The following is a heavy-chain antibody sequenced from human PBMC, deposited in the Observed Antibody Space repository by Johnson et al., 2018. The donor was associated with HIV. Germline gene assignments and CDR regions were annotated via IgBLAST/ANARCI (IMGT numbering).Heavy chain of an antibody. CDR2: ISYDGSNK. Sequence: LLVESGGGVVQPGRSLRLSCAASGFTFSSYAMHWVRQAPGKGLEWVAVISYDGSNKYYADSVKGRFTISRDNSKNTLYLQMNSLRAEDTAVYYCARSFGVTTPGAFDIWGQGTMVTVSS. CDR1: GFTFSSYA. CDR3: ARSFGVTTPGAFDI. J-gene: IGHJ3*02. V-gene: IGHV3-30*04. D-gene: IGHD3-3*01.